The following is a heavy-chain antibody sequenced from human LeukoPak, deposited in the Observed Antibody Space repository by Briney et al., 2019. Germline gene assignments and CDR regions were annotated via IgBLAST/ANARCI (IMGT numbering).Heavy chain of an antibody. D-gene: IGHD3-10*01. CDR3: ARDRGNYYYYGMDV. V-gene: IGHV3-66*01. J-gene: IGHJ6*02. CDR1: GFTVSSNY. Sequence: RSGGSLRLSCAASGFTVSSNYMSWVRQAPGKGLEWVSVIYSGGSTYYADSVKGRFTISRDNSKNTLYLQMNSLRAEDTAVYYCARDRGNYYYYGMDVWGQGTTVTVSS. CDR2: IYSGGST.